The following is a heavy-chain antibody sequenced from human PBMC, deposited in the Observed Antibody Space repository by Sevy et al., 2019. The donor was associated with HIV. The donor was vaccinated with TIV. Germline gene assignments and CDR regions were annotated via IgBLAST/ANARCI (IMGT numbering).Heavy chain of an antibody. V-gene: IGHV3-21*01. CDR2: ISSSSSYI. Sequence: GGSLRLSCAASGFTFSSYSMNWVRQAPGKGLEWVSSISSSSSYIYYADSVKGRFTISRDNAKNSLYLQMNSLRAEDTAVYYCARVKYSNYGKTRQGYYYDMDVWGQGTTVAVSS. CDR3: ARVKYSNYGKTRQGYYYDMDV. D-gene: IGHD4-4*01. J-gene: IGHJ6*02. CDR1: GFTFSSYS.